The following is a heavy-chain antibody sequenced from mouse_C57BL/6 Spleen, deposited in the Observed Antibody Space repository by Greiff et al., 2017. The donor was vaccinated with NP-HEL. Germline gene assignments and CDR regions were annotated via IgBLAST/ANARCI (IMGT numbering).Heavy chain of an antibody. Sequence: QVQLKQPGAELVKPGASVKLSCKASGYTFTSYWMHWVKQRPGRGLEWIGRIDPNSGGTKYNEKFKSKATLTVDKPSSTAYMQLSSMTSEDSAVYYCARNWYDGSSYEYFDVWGTGTTVTVSS. CDR3: ARNWYDGSSYEYFDV. CDR1: GYTFTSYW. J-gene: IGHJ1*03. V-gene: IGHV1-72*01. D-gene: IGHD1-1*01. CDR2: IDPNSGGT.